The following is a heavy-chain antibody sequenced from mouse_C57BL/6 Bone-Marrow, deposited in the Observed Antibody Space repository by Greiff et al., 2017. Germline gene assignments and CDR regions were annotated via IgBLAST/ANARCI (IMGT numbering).Heavy chain of an antibody. CDR1: GYTFTSYR. CDR3: AKITTVVATDYFDY. V-gene: IGHV1-50*01. Sequence: QVQLQQPGAELVKPGASVTLSCKASGYTFTSYRMQWVQQRPGQGLEWIGEIDPSASSTTYNQQFKGTAPSPVDTSSSTAYMQLSSLTSGDSAVYYCAKITTVVATDYFDYWGEGTTLTVSS. CDR2: IDPSASST. D-gene: IGHD1-1*01. J-gene: IGHJ2*01.